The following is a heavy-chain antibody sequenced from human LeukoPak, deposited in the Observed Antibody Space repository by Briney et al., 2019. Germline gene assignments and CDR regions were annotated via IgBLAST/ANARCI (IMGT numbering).Heavy chain of an antibody. Sequence: GGSLRLSCAASGFTFSDYYMSWIRQAPGKGLEWVSSISSSSSYIYYADSVKGRFTISRDNAKNSLYLQMNSLRAEDTAVYYCARDTTAGYDFWSGYYPLLSDYYYMDVWGKGTTVTVSS. V-gene: IGHV3-11*06. J-gene: IGHJ6*03. CDR1: GFTFSDYY. D-gene: IGHD3-3*01. CDR3: ARDTTAGYDFWSGYYPLLSDYYYMDV. CDR2: ISSSSSYI.